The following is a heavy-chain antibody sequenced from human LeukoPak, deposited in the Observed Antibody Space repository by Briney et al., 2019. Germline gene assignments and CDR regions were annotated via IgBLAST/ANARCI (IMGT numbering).Heavy chain of an antibody. J-gene: IGHJ4*02. D-gene: IGHD3-22*01. CDR1: GGSFSSSSYY. V-gene: IGHV4-39*07. Sequence: SETLSLTCTVSGGSFSSSSYYWGWIRQPPGKGLEWIGSIYYSGSTYYNPSLKSRVTISVDTSKNQFSLKLSSVTAADTAVYYCARVGVYYYDSSGPDWGQGTLVTVSS. CDR3: ARVGVYYYDSSGPD. CDR2: IYYSGST.